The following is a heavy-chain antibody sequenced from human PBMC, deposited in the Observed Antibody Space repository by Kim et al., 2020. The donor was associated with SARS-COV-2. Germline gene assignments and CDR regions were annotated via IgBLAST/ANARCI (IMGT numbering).Heavy chain of an antibody. Sequence: GWSLRLSCAASGFTFSSYSMNWVRQAPGKGLEWVSYISSSSSTIYYADSVKGRFTSSRDNAKNSLYLQMNSLRDEDTAVYYCASQEEGFTMVRGVPNNYYYYGMDVWGQGTTVTVSS. CDR1: GFTFSSYS. CDR2: ISSSSSTI. D-gene: IGHD3-10*01. J-gene: IGHJ6*02. V-gene: IGHV3-48*02. CDR3: ASQEEGFTMVRGVPNNYYYYGMDV.